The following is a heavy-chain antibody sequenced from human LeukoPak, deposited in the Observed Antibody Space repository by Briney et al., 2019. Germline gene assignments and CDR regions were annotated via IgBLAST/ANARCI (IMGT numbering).Heavy chain of an antibody. CDR2: INHSGST. CDR3: ASLDYYGSGSSY. Sequence: PSETLSLTCTVSGGSISSYYWSWIRQPPGKGLEWIGEINHSGSTNYNPSLKSRVTISVDTSKNQFSLKLSSVTAADTAVYYCASLDYYGSGSSYWGQGTLVTVSS. V-gene: IGHV4-34*01. CDR1: GGSISSYY. J-gene: IGHJ4*02. D-gene: IGHD3-10*01.